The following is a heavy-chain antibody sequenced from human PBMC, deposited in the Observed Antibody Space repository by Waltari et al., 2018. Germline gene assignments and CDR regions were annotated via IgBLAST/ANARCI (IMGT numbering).Heavy chain of an antibody. CDR3: ARGTLRPLKKRPYYFDY. J-gene: IGHJ4*02. CDR2: INHSGST. D-gene: IGHD1-1*01. Sequence: QVQLQQWGAGLLKPSETLSLTCAVYGGSFSGYYWSWIRQPPGKGLEWIGEINHSGSTNYNPSLKSRVTISVDTSKNQFSLKLSSVTAADTAVYYCARGTLRPLKKRPYYFDYWGQGTLVTVSS. V-gene: IGHV4-34*01. CDR1: GGSFSGYY.